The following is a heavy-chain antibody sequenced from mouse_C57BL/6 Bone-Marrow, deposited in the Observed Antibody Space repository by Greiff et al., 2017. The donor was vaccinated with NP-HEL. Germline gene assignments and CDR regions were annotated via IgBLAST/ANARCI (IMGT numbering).Heavy chain of an antibody. J-gene: IGHJ1*03. CDR2: ISSGGSYT. D-gene: IGHD2-10*02. CDR1: GFTFSSYG. CDR3: ARPPRIDV. V-gene: IGHV5-6*01. Sequence: EVMLVESGGDLVKPGGSLKLSCAASGFTFSSYGMSWVRQTPDKRLEWVATISSGGSYTYYPDSVKGRFTISRDNAKNTLYLQMSSLKSEDTAMYYCARPPRIDVWGTGTTVTVSS.